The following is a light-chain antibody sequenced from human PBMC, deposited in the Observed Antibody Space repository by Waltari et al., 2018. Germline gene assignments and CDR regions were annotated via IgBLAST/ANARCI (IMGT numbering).Light chain of an antibody. Sequence: SYELTQPPSVSVSPGQTASISCSGDKLGDKYASWYQQKPGQSPVLVIYQDIKRPSGIPERFSGSNSGNTATQTISGTQAMDEADYYCQAWDSSTYVFGTGTKVTVL. V-gene: IGLV3-1*01. CDR2: QDI. J-gene: IGLJ1*01. CDR1: KLGDKY. CDR3: QAWDSSTYV.